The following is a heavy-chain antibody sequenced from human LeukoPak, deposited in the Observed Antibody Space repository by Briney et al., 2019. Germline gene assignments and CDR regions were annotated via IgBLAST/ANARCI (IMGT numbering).Heavy chain of an antibody. CDR3: ARGYSGYDLGY. D-gene: IGHD5-12*01. V-gene: IGHV4-59*11. Sequence: SGTLSLTCTVSGGSISSHYWSWIRQPPGKGLEWIGYIYYSGSTNYNPSLKSRVTISVDTSKNQFSLKLSSVTAADTAVYYCARGYSGYDLGYWGPGTLVTVSS. CDR1: GGSISSHY. J-gene: IGHJ4*02. CDR2: IYYSGST.